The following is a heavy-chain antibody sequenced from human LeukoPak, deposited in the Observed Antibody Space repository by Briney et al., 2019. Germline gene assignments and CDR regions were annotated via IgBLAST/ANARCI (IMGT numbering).Heavy chain of an antibody. J-gene: IGHJ5*02. D-gene: IGHD5-12*01. CDR2: IYHSGST. Sequence: SETLSLTCTVSGGSISSSSYYWGWIRQPPGKGLEWIGSIYHSGSTYYNPSLKSRVTISVDTSKNQFSLKLSSVTAADTAVYYCARDLVVATTKTFDPWGQGTLVTVSS. CDR1: GGSISSSSYY. V-gene: IGHV4-39*07. CDR3: ARDLVVATTKTFDP.